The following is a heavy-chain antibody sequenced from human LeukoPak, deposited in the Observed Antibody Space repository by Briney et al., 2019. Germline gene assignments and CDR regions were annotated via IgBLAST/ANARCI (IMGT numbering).Heavy chain of an antibody. CDR1: GGSISSSNW. Sequence: SETLSLTCAVSGGSISSSNWWSWVRPPPGKGLEWIGEIYHSGSTNYNPSLKSRVTISVDKSKNQFSPKLSSVTAADTAVYYCARDPCGSGWRNFDYWGQGTLVTVAS. J-gene: IGHJ4*02. CDR3: ARDPCGSGWRNFDY. CDR2: IYHSGST. V-gene: IGHV4-4*02. D-gene: IGHD6-19*01.